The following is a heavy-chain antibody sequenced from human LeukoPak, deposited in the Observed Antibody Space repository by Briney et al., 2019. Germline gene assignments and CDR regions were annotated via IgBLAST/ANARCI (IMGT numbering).Heavy chain of an antibody. CDR2: INPNSGGT. V-gene: IGHV1-2*02. CDR3: ARGPGGGYYTERAFDI. CDR1: GYTFTGYY. Sequence: ASVKVSCKASGYTFTGYYMHWVRQAPGQGLEWMGWINPNSGGTNYAQKFQGRVTMTRDTSISTAYMELSRLRSDDTAVYYCARGPGGGYYTERAFDIWGQGTMVTVSS. D-gene: IGHD2-21*02. J-gene: IGHJ3*02.